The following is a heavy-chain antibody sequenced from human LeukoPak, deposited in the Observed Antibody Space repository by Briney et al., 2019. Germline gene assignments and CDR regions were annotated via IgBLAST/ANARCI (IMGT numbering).Heavy chain of an antibody. V-gene: IGHV3-30-3*01. J-gene: IGHJ4*02. CDR3: ARDLNDYVTDY. CDR1: GFTFSSYA. D-gene: IGHD3-16*01. CDR2: IPYDGSNK. Sequence: PGRSLRLSCAASGFTFSSYAMHWVRQAPGKGLEWVAVIPYDGSNKYYADSVKGRFTISRDNSKNTLYLQMNSLRAEDTAVYYCARDLNDYVTDYWGQGTLVTVSS.